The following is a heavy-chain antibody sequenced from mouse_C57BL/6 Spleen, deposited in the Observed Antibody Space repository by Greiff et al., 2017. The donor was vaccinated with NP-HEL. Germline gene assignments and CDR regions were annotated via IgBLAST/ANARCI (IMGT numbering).Heavy chain of an antibody. CDR1: GFTFSDYG. CDR2: ISSGSSTI. V-gene: IGHV5-17*01. J-gene: IGHJ2*01. D-gene: IGHD1-1*01. Sequence: EVKLVESGGGLVKPGGSLKLSCAASGFTFSDYGMHWVRQAPEKGLEWVAYISSGSSTIYYADTVKGRFTISRDNAKNTLFLQMTSLRSEDTAMYYCARGGGHYGDYFDYWGQGTTLTVSS. CDR3: ARGGGHYGDYFDY.